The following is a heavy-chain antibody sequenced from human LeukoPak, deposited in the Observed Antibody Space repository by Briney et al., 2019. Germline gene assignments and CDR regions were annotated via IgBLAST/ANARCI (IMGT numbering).Heavy chain of an antibody. CDR2: ISAYNGNT. CDR1: GYTFTDYG. V-gene: IGHV1-18*01. Sequence: ASVKVSCKASGYTFTDYGITWVRQAPGQGLEWMGWISAYNGNTNYAQKLQGRVTMTTDTSTSTAYMELRSLRSDDTAVYYCARDPFTIFGVVIRFDYWGQGTLVTVSS. J-gene: IGHJ4*02. D-gene: IGHD3-3*01. CDR3: ARDPFTIFGVVIRFDY.